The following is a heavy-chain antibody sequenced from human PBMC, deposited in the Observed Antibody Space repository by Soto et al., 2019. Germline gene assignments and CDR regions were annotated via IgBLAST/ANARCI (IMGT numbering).Heavy chain of an antibody. CDR2: IIPIFGTA. CDR1: GGTFSSYA. D-gene: IGHD4-17*01. CDR3: ASNYGDPRYYYGMDV. V-gene: IGHV1-69*12. J-gene: IGHJ6*02. Sequence: QVQLVQSGAEVKKPGSSVKVSCKASGGTFSSYAISWVRQAPGQGLEWMGGIIPIFGTADYAQKFQGRVTIIADESTNTAYMELSSPRSEDTAVYYCASNYGDPRYYYGMDVWGQGTTVTVSS.